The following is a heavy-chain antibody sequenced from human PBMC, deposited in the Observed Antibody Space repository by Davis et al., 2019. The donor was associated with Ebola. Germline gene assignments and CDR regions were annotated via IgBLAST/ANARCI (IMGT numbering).Heavy chain of an antibody. V-gene: IGHV1-69*13. Sequence: SVKVSCKASGGTDSSYAITWVRLAPGHGLEWMGGIIPMFGTTNYAQKFQGRLTITADEFTNTAYLELSSLTSEDTAVYYCANPFTGGMDLWGQGTTVTVSS. D-gene: IGHD3-16*01. CDR1: GGTDSSYA. CDR2: IIPMFGTT. J-gene: IGHJ6*02. CDR3: ANPFTGGMDL.